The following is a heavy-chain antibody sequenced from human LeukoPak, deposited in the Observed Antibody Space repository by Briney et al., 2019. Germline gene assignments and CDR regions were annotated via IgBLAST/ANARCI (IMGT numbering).Heavy chain of an antibody. J-gene: IGHJ4*02. CDR3: AGRRITMVREEGY. Sequence: PSETLSLTCTVSGGSISSSSYYWGWIRQPPGKGLEWIGSIYYSGSTYYNPSLKSRVTLSVDTSKNLFSLKLSSVTAADTAVYYCAGRRITMVREEGYWGQGTLVTVSS. V-gene: IGHV4-39*01. CDR1: GGSISSSSYY. D-gene: IGHD3-10*01. CDR2: IYYSGST.